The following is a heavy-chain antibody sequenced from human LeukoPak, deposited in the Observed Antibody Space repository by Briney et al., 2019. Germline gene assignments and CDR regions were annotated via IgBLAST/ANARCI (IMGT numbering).Heavy chain of an antibody. D-gene: IGHD3-10*01. CDR3: ARRGSKGFDY. CDR1: GGSISSSSYY. Sequence: SETLSLTCTVPGGSISSSSYYWGWIRQPPGKGLEWIVSIYYSGSTYYNPSLKSRVTISVDTSKNQFSLKLSSVTAADTAVYYCARRGSKGFDYWGQGTLVAVSS. V-gene: IGHV4-39*07. J-gene: IGHJ4*02. CDR2: IYYSGST.